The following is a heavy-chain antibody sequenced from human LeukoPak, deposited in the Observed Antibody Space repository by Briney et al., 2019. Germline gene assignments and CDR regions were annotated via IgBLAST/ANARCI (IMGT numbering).Heavy chain of an antibody. CDR1: EFIFSSYV. Sequence: GGSLRLSCAASEFIFSSYVMSWVRQAPGKGLEWVSSIGAGGDITYYADSVKGRFTISRDNAKNSLYLQMNSLRAEDTAVYYCARGSGYYDFWSGYYGSDYWGQGTLVTVSS. V-gene: IGHV3-21*01. D-gene: IGHD3-3*01. J-gene: IGHJ4*02. CDR2: IGAGGDIT. CDR3: ARGSGYYDFWSGYYGSDY.